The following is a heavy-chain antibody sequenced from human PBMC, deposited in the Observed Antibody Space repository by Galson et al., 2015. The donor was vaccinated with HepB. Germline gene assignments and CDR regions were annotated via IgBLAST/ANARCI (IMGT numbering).Heavy chain of an antibody. CDR3: ARQAYAPFFES. CDR1: GFTFSSYA. D-gene: IGHD4-17*01. J-gene: IGHJ4*02. CDR2: ISRDSGEI. Sequence: SLRLSCAASGFTFSSYAMAWVRQAPGRGLEWVSTISRDSGEIHFADSVKGRFAISRDSSKNTLFLQMNSLRPEDTAIYFCARQAYAPFFESWGQGTLVTVSS. V-gene: IGHV3-23*01.